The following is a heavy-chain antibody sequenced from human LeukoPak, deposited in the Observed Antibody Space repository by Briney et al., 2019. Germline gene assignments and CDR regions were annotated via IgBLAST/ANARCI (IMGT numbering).Heavy chain of an antibody. V-gene: IGHV4-61*01. D-gene: IGHD2-8*01. Sequence: SETLSLTCSVSGASINTTNFWWPWIRQSPGRGLEWIGYIHDRGSDKYNPALESRATLSVDTSKNQFSLKLNSVTAADTAVYYCARNGLGEFRNAFQYWGQGILVSVSS. J-gene: IGHJ1*01. CDR1: GASINTTNFW. CDR2: IHDRGSD. CDR3: ARNGLGEFRNAFQY.